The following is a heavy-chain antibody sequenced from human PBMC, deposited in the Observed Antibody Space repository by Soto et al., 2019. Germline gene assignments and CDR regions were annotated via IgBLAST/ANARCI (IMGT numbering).Heavy chain of an antibody. J-gene: IGHJ6*02. Sequence: QVQLVESGGGVVQPGRSLRLSCAASGFTFSSYAMHWVRQAPGKGLECVAVISYDGSNKFYRDSVKGRFTISRDNSKNTLYLQINSLRYEDTAVYYCARGDREDIAVVVGARPVEYGVDVWGQGTTVTVSS. CDR1: GFTFSSYA. CDR3: ARGDREDIAVVVGARPVEYGVDV. D-gene: IGHD2-15*01. CDR2: ISYDGSNK. V-gene: IGHV3-30-3*01.